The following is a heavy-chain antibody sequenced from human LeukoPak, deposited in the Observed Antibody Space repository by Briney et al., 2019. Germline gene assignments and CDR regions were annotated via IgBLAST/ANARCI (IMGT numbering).Heavy chain of an antibody. V-gene: IGHV1-18*01. CDR3: ASRGSYDPYYYYYYYMDV. J-gene: IGHJ6*03. CDR2: INPNSGGT. Sequence: ASVKVSCKASGYTFTSYGISWVRQAPGQGLEWMGWINPNSGGTNYAQKFQGRVTITADESTSTAYMELSSLRSEDTAVYYCASRGSYDPYYYYYYYMDVWGKGTTVTISS. D-gene: IGHD1-26*01. CDR1: GYTFTSYG.